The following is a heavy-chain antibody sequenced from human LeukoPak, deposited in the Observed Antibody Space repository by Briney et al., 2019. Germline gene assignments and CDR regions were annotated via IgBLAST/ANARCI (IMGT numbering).Heavy chain of an antibody. J-gene: IGHJ4*02. CDR1: GYTFTSYY. CDR2: INPSGGST. CDR3: ARDRGYSYGYD. D-gene: IGHD5-18*01. V-gene: IGHV1-46*01. Sequence: ASVKVSCKASGYTFTSYYMHWVRQAPGQGREWMGIINPSGGSTSYAPKFQGRVTMTRDMSTSTVYMELSSLRSEDTAVYYCARDRGYSYGYDWGQGTLVTVSS.